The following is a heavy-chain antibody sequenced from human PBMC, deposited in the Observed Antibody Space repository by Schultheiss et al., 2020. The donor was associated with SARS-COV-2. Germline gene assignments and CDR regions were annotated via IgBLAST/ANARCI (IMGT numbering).Heavy chain of an antibody. Sequence: SETLSLTCAVYGGSFSGYYWSWIRQPPGKGLEWIGEINHSGSTNYNPSLKSRVTISVDTSKSQFSLKLSSVTAADTAVYYCARSGWGRFYYMDVWGKGTTVTVSS. CDR2: INHSGST. CDR3: ARSGWGRFYYMDV. V-gene: IGHV4-34*01. CDR1: GGSFSGYY. J-gene: IGHJ6*03. D-gene: IGHD6-19*01.